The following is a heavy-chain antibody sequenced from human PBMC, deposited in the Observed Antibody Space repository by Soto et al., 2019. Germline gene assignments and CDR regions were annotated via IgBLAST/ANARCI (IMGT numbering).Heavy chain of an antibody. D-gene: IGHD3-3*02. CDR3: ARDKARPQLGGNYYYILDV. J-gene: IGHJ6*02. CDR1: GGTFRTSA. Sequence: GASVKVSCKASGGTFRTSAISWVRQAPGQGLEWVGGIMPVFRRPKYAQNFQGRVTISADESTSTAYMELSSLRSDDTAVYYCARDKARPQLGGNYYYILDVWGQGTAVTV. CDR2: IMPVFRRP. V-gene: IGHV1-69*13.